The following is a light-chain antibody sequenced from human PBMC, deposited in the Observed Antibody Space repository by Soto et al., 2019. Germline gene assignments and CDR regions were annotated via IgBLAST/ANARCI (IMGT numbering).Light chain of an antibody. V-gene: IGKV1-5*01. Sequence: DIQMTQSPSTLSGSVGDRVTITCRASQTISSWLAWYQQKPGKAPKFLIYDVSTLESGVTSRFSGSGSGTEFTLTISSLQPEDFATYYCQQYDSYPLTVGGGTKVEIK. CDR2: DVS. CDR3: QQYDSYPLT. CDR1: QTISSW. J-gene: IGKJ4*01.